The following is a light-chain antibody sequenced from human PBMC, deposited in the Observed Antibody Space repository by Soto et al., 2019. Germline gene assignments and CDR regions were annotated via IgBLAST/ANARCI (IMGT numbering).Light chain of an antibody. V-gene: IGLV2-23*01. CDR2: EGS. CDR1: NNDVGSYTL. Sequence: QPALTQPASVSGSPGQSITISCTGTNNDVGSYTLVSWYQQHPGKAPKVMIYEGSKRPSGVSNRFSGSKSGNTASLTISGLQAEDEADYYCCSYAGSSTLGVFGGGTKLTVL. CDR3: CSYAGSSTLGV. J-gene: IGLJ3*02.